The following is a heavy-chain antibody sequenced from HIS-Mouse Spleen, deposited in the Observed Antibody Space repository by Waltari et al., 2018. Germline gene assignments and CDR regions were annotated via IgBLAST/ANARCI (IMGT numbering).Heavy chain of an antibody. CDR2: ISYDGSNK. J-gene: IGHJ4*02. CDR1: GCTFRCYG. Sequence: QVQLVESGGGVVEPGRSLRLLGAAAGCTFRCYGMLWVRQVPGTGLRWVAVISYDGSNKYYADSMKGRFTISRDNSKNTLYLQINSLSAEDTSVYYCAKDKHHAFDYWGQGTLVTVSS. CDR3: AKDKHHAFDY. V-gene: IGHV3-30*18.